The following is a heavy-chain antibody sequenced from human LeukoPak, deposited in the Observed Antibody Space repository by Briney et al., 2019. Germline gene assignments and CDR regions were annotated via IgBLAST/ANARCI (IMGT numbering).Heavy chain of an antibody. J-gene: IGHJ5*02. CDR1: GGAISGSSYY. CDR3: ARHPVLRYLGT. D-gene: IGHD3-9*01. Sequence: SETRSLTCTVSGGAISGSSYYWGWIRPPPGKRLEWIGSLYYSGSTYYHPSLKSRVTISADTSKKQFSLKRSSVTAADTAVYYCARHPVLRYLGTWGQGTLVTVSS. CDR2: LYYSGST. V-gene: IGHV4-39*01.